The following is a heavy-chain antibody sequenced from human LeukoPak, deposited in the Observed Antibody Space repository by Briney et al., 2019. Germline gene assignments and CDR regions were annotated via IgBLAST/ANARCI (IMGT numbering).Heavy chain of an antibody. D-gene: IGHD3-22*01. CDR2: ISSSGSTI. J-gene: IGHJ4*02. Sequence: PGGSLRLSCAASGFTFSTYEMNWVRQAPGKGLERVSYISSSGSTIYYADSVKGRFTISRDNAKNSLYLQMNSLRAEDTAVYYCARDTTNYDSSGLDYWGQGTLVTVSS. V-gene: IGHV3-48*03. CDR3: ARDTTNYDSSGLDY. CDR1: GFTFSTYE.